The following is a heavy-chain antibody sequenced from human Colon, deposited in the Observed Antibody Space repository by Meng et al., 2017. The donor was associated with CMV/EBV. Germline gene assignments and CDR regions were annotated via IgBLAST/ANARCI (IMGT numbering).Heavy chain of an antibody. J-gene: IGHJ4*02. CDR1: GFTIRKYY. CDR2: IGGDAGVT. V-gene: IGHV3-11*01. Sequence: LSCACSGFTIRKYYVSWIRQAPGKGLEWSAYIGGDAGVTYYAESLKGRFIISRDNARKSLYLQMASLRVEDTAIYYCARGRRDLGFDSWGQGALVTVSS. CDR3: ARGRRDLGFDS. D-gene: IGHD3-10*01.